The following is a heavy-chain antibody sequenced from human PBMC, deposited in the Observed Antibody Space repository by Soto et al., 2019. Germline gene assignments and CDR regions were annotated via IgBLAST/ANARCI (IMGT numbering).Heavy chain of an antibody. V-gene: IGHV3-33*06. CDR2: IWYDGSNK. CDR1: GFTFSSSG. J-gene: IGHJ6*02. CDR3: AKAHLDYSGLDI. Sequence: LRLSCAASGFTFSSSGLHCVRQAPGKGLEWVAVIWYDGSNKYYADSVKGRFTISRDNSKNTLYLQMNSLRAEDTAVYYCAKAHLDYSGLDIWGQGTTVTVSS. D-gene: IGHD3-3*02.